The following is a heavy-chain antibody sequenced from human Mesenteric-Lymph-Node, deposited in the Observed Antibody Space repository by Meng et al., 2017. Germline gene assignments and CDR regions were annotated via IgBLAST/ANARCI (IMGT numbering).Heavy chain of an antibody. CDR3: ARDRGVIAVASFDY. CDR2: INPNSGGT. Sequence: ASVKVSCKASGYTFTSYDINWVRQAPGQGLEWMGWINPNSGGTNYAQKFQGRVTMTRDTSISTAYMELSRLSSDDTAVYYCARDRGVIAVASFDYWGQGTLVTVSS. CDR1: GYTFTSYD. J-gene: IGHJ4*02. V-gene: IGHV1-2*02. D-gene: IGHD6-19*01.